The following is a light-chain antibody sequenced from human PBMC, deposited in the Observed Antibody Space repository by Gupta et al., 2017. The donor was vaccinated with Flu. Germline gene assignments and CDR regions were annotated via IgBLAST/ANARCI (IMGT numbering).Light chain of an antibody. V-gene: IGLV2-14*01. CDR1: SSDVGGYNY. CDR2: EVS. Sequence: QSALTQPATVSGSPGESITISCTGTSSDVGGYNYVSWYQQHPVKAPKLMIYEVSNRPSGVSNRFSGSNSGNTASLTISGLQAEDEADYYCSSYTSSSTLVVFGGGTKLTVL. J-gene: IGLJ2*01. CDR3: SSYTSSSTLVV.